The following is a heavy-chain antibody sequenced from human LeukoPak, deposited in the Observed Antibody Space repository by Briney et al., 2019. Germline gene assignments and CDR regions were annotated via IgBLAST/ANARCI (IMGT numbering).Heavy chain of an antibody. CDR1: GFTFSSYS. D-gene: IGHD2-15*01. CDR3: AKAYSMGVDY. J-gene: IGHJ4*02. Sequence: PGGSLRLSCAASGFTFSSYSMNWVRQAQGKGLESVSYISSSSSTIYHADSVKGRFTISRDNAKNSLYMQMNSLRDEDTAVYYCAKAYSMGVDYWGQGTLVTVSS. CDR2: ISSSSSTI. V-gene: IGHV3-48*02.